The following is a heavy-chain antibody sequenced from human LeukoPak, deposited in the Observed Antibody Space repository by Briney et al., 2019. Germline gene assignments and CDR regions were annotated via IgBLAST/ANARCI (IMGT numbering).Heavy chain of an antibody. CDR1: GFTFSSYG. D-gene: IGHD3-22*01. V-gene: IGHV3-30*18. CDR3: AKSLMIVVLNSFDY. J-gene: IGHJ4*02. Sequence: GGSLRLSCAASGFTFSSYGMHWVRRAAGKGLEWGALISYDGSNKYYADSVKGRFTISRDNSKNTLYLQMNSLRAEDTAVYSCAKSLMIVVLNSFDYWGQGTLVTVSS. CDR2: ISYDGSNK.